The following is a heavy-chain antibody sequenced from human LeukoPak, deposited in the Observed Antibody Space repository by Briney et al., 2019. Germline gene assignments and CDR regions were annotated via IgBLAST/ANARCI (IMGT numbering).Heavy chain of an antibody. Sequence: GGSLRLSCAASGFTFSSYWMNWARQAPGKGLEGVASINHNGNVNYYVESVKGRFTISRDNAKNSLYLQMSNLRAEATAVYFCARGGRLDVWGPGATVTVSS. D-gene: IGHD3-16*01. CDR3: ARGGRLDV. J-gene: IGHJ6*02. V-gene: IGHV3-7*03. CDR1: GFTFSSYW. CDR2: INHNGNVN.